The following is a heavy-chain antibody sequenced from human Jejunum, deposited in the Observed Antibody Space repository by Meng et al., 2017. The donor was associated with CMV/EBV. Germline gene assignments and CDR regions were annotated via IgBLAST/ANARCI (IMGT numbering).Heavy chain of an antibody. J-gene: IGHJ4*02. Sequence: VSCEASGDTFRNYTISWVRQAPGQGLEWMGSIIPFLDVSKYAQNFQGRVTFTADKSTNTIYMELSSLRSEDTAVYYCAREANYSFDLWGQGTLVTVSS. CDR3: AREANYSFDL. V-gene: IGHV1-69*04. CDR2: IIPFLDVS. CDR1: GDTFRNYT.